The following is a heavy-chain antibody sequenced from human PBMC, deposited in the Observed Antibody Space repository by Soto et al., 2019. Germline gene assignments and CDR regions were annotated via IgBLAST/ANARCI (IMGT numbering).Heavy chain of an antibody. J-gene: IGHJ3*02. D-gene: IGHD2-8*01. CDR3: VIDTNVEALQI. V-gene: IGHV1-69*02. CDR1: GGTFSSNT. Sequence: QVQLVQSGAEVKKPGSSVKVSCKASGGTFSSNTLSWVRQAPGQGLEWMGRIIPFLSVTDYAQKFQGRFTFTADMSTSTAYMEFSSLRSDDTAVYYCVIDTNVEALQIWGQGTMVTVSS. CDR2: IIPFLSVT.